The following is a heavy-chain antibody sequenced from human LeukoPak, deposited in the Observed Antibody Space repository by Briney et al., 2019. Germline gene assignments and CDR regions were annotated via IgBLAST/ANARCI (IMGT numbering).Heavy chain of an antibody. D-gene: IGHD6-13*01. CDR1: GDSVSSNSAA. CDR2: TYYRSKWYN. V-gene: IGHV6-1*01. CDR3: ARDDLQLVRRLGRNTEYYYYYYMDV. Sequence: SQTLSLTCAISGDSVSSNSAAWNWIRQSPSRGLEWLGRTYYRSKWYNDYAVSVKSRITINPDTSKNQFSMQLNSVTPEATAVXXXARDDLQLVRRLGRNTEYYYYYYMDVWGKGTTVTVSS. J-gene: IGHJ6*03.